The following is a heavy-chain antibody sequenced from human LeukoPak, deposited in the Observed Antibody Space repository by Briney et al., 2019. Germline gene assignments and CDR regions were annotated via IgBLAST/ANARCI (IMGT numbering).Heavy chain of an antibody. Sequence: GGSLRLSCAASGFTFSSYGMHWVRQAPGKGLEWVAVISYDGSNKYYADSVQGRFTISRDSSKNTLYLQMNSLRAEDTAVYYCAKAKYSSSPDFTLDYWGQGTLVTVPS. V-gene: IGHV3-30*18. J-gene: IGHJ4*02. CDR1: GFTFSSYG. CDR3: AKAKYSSSPDFTLDY. D-gene: IGHD6-6*01. CDR2: ISYDGSNK.